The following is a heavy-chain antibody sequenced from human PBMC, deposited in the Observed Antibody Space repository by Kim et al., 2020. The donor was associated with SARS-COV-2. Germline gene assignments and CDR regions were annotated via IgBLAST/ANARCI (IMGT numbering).Heavy chain of an antibody. V-gene: IGHV3-48*03. D-gene: IGHD2-21*01. CDR3: ASTSLAIWRAD. CDR2: ISSSGSTI. CDR1: GFTFSSYE. J-gene: IGHJ4*02. Sequence: GGSLRLSCAASGFTFSSYEMNWVRQAPGKGLEWVSYISSSGSTIYYADSVKGRFTISRDNAKNSLYLQMNSLRAEDTAVYYCASTSLAIWRADWGQGTLVTVSS.